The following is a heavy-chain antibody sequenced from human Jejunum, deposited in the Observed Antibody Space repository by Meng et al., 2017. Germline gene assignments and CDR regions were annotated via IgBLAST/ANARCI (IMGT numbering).Heavy chain of an antibody. Sequence: GASLKISCAASGFTFNNYAMSWVRQAPGKGLEWVSAIGLDRITHHSDSVKGRFTISRDHSGSPLYLQMDSLRAEDTAVYYCARYHYDRSNFYGLDVWGQGTTVTVSS. V-gene: IGHV3-23*01. J-gene: IGHJ6*02. D-gene: IGHD3-22*01. CDR3: ARYHYDRSNFYGLDV. CDR1: GFTFNNYA. CDR2: IGLDRIT.